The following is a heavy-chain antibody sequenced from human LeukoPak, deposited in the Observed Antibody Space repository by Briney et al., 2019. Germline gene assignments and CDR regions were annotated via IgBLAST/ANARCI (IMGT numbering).Heavy chain of an antibody. V-gene: IGHV4-4*07. D-gene: IGHD1-26*01. CDR3: ARDESGNFPNWFDP. CDR2: IYGSGST. CDR1: GDPMSSFY. Sequence: SETLSLTCSVSGDPMSSFYWNWIRQPAGKGLEWIGRIYGSGSTNYNPSLKSRVTMSIDTSNNQFSLRLRSVTAAGTAVYYCARDESGNFPNWFDPWGQGTLVTVSS. J-gene: IGHJ5*02.